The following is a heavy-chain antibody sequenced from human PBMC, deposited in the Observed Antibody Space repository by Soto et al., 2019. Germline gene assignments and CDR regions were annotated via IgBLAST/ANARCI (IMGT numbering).Heavy chain of an antibody. Sequence: EVQLLESGGGLVQPGGSLRLSCAASGFTFSSYAMSWVRQAPGKGLEWVSAISGSGGSTYYADSVKGRFTISRDNSKNTLYLQMNSLRAEDTAVYYCAKDPYYVEQQLVPDVRGYWGQGTLVTVSS. CDR1: GFTFSSYA. J-gene: IGHJ4*02. D-gene: IGHD6-13*01. V-gene: IGHV3-23*01. CDR3: AKDPYYVEQQLVPDVRGY. CDR2: ISGSGGST.